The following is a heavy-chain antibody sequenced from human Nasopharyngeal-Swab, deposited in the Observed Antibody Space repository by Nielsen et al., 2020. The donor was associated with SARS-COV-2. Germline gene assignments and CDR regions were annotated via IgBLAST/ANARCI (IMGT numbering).Heavy chain of an antibody. V-gene: IGHV3-7*04. Sequence: GESLKIPCAASGFTFSSYWMSWVRQAPGKGLEWVANIKQDGSEKYYVDSVKGRFTISRDNAKNSLYLQMNSPRAEDTAVYYCAREALLLWFGAAFDYWGQGTLVTVSS. J-gene: IGHJ4*02. CDR2: IKQDGSEK. CDR1: GFTFSSYW. D-gene: IGHD3-10*01. CDR3: AREALLLWFGAAFDY.